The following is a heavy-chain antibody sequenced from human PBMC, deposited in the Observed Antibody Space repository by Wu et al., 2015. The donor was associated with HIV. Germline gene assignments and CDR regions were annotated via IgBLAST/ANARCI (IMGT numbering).Heavy chain of an antibody. CDR2: IIPALEIT. D-gene: IGHD6-19*01. CDR3: AEGGWLAVACTERPLSP. V-gene: IGHV1-69*10. Sequence: QVQLVQSGAELKKPGSSVKVSCRSSGDSFSQIAISWLRQAPGQGLEWIGGIIPALEITNYAETFQGRLTITADESTMTVYMELRTLRSDDTAIYFCAEGGWLAVACTERPLSPWGQGTAVGVSS. J-gene: IGHJ4*02. CDR1: GDSFSQIA.